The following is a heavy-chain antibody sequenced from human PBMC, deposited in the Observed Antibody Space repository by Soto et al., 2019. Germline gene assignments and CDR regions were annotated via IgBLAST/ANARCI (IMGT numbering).Heavy chain of an antibody. D-gene: IGHD3-10*01. J-gene: IGHJ4*02. V-gene: IGHV3-30*04. CDR2: IPHDGSNE. CDR1: GFTFSRYS. CDR3: ARYYYGSGSYYIPFDY. Sequence: GGSLRLSCEASGFTFSRYSMHWVRQAPGKGLEWVAVIPHDGSNEYYADSVKGRFTISRDNSKNTLYLQMDSPRAEDTAMYYCARYYYGSGSYYIPFDYWGQGTLVTVSS.